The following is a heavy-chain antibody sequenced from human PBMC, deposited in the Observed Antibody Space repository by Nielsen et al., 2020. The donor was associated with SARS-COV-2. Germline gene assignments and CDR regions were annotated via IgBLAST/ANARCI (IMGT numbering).Heavy chain of an antibody. J-gene: IGHJ4*02. CDR3: ARQSEWLAYLDLGFGAYFDY. CDR2: IYPGDSDT. Sequence: GESLKISCKGSGYSFTSYWIGWVRQMPGKGLEWMGIIYPGDSDTRYSPSFQGQVTISADKSISTAYLQWSSLKASDTAMYYCARQSEWLAYLDLGFGAYFDYWGQGTLVTVSS. CDR1: GYSFTSYW. D-gene: IGHD6-19*01. V-gene: IGHV5-51*01.